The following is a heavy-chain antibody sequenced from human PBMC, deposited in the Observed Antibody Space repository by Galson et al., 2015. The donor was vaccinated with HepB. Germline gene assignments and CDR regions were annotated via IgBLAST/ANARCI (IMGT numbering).Heavy chain of an antibody. CDR3: ARDVAAAGPYYFDY. Sequence: SVKVSCKASGYTFTSYGISWVRQAPGQGLEWMGWISAYNGNTNYAQKLQGRVTMTTDTSTSTAYMELRSLRSDDTAVYYCARDVAAAGPYYFDYWGQGTLVTVSS. CDR1: GYTFTSYG. V-gene: IGHV1-18*01. CDR2: ISAYNGNT. J-gene: IGHJ4*02. D-gene: IGHD6-13*01.